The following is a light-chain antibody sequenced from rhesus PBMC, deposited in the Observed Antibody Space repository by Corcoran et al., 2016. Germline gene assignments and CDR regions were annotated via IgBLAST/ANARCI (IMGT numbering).Light chain of an antibody. V-gene: IGLV2S7*01. Sequence: QSAPTQPPSVSGSPGQSVTISCTGTSSAIGGYNYVSWYQQHPGKAPKLMIYGVSNRPSGVSDRVSGSKSGNTASLTISGLQAEDEAYYYCCSYTTSSTFVFGSGTKLTVL. CDR2: GVS. CDR3: CSYTTSSTFV. CDR1: SSAIGGYNY. J-gene: IGLJ6*01.